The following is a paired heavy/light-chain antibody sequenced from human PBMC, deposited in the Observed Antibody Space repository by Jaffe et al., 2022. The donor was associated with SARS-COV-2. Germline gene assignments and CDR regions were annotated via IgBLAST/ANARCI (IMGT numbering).Light chain of an antibody. Sequence: QSVLTQPPSASGTPGQRVTISCSGSSSNIGSNPVNWYQQLPGTAPKLLIYTNDQRPSGVPDRFSGSKSGTSPSLAISGLQSEDEADYYCAAWDDSLNGWVFGGGTKLTVL. J-gene: IGLJ3*02. CDR3: AAWDDSLNGWV. CDR1: SSNIGSNP. V-gene: IGLV1-44*01. CDR2: TND.
Heavy chain of an antibody. J-gene: IGHJ5*02. D-gene: IGHD5-12*01. CDR1: GFTFSSYA. CDR3: AKVDIVSTIWKVGWFDP. Sequence: EVQLLESGGGLVQPGGSLRLSCAASGFTFSSYAMSWVRQAPGKGLEWVSAISGSAGSAYHADSVKGRFTISRDNSKNTLYLQMNSLRAEDTAVYYCAKVDIVSTIWKVGWFDPWGQGTLVTVSS. V-gene: IGHV3-23*01. CDR2: ISGSAGSA.